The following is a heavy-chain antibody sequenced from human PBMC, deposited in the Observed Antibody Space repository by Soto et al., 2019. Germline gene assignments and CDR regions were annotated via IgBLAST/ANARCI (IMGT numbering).Heavy chain of an antibody. CDR1: GFTFSSYG. V-gene: IGHV3-30*18. D-gene: IGHD6-13*01. Sequence: SLRLSCAASGFTFSSYGMHWVRQAPGKGLEWVAVISYDGSNKYYADSVKGRFTISRDNSKNTLYLQMNSLRAEDTAVYYCAKGNHAAGTDAVAGIYWGQGTLVTVSS. CDR3: AKGNHAAGTDAVAGIY. CDR2: ISYDGSNK. J-gene: IGHJ4*02.